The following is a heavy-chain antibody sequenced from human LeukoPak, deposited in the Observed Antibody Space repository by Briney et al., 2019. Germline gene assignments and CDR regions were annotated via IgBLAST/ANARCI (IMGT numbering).Heavy chain of an antibody. CDR3: ASSGSSSWYLGVVGWTRAMDV. Sequence: PGRSLRLSCAASGFTFSSYAMHWVRQAPGKGLEWVAVISYDGSNKYYADSVKGRFTISRDNSKNTLYLQMNSLRAEDTAVYYCASSGSSSWYLGVVGWTRAMDVWGQGTTVTVSS. J-gene: IGHJ6*02. CDR2: ISYDGSNK. V-gene: IGHV3-30*04. D-gene: IGHD6-13*01. CDR1: GFTFSSYA.